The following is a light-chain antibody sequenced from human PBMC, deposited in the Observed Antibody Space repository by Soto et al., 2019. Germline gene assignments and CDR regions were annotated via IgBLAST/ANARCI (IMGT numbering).Light chain of an antibody. CDR2: EAA. Sequence: EIVMTQTPLSLSVTPGQPASISCKSSQSLLHSDGKTYLYWYLQKPGQSPQLLIYEAANRFSGVPGRFSVSGSGTDFTLKISRVEAEDVGVYYCMQSKQFPLTFGGGTKVEIK. CDR3: MQSKQFPLT. J-gene: IGKJ4*01. V-gene: IGKV2D-29*02. CDR1: QSLLHSDGKTY.